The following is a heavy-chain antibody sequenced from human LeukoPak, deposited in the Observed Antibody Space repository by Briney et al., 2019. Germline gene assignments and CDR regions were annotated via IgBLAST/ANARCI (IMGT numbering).Heavy chain of an antibody. CDR2: ISAPNGDT. Sequence: SVKVSCKASGYTFTSYYINWARQAPGQGLEWMGWISAPNGDTNYAQKFRGRVSMTTDTSTSTAYMELRSLRSDDTAVYYCARGLLEISKVGVDFWGQGTLVTVSS. CDR3: ARGLLEISKVGVDF. J-gene: IGHJ4*02. D-gene: IGHD2/OR15-2a*01. V-gene: IGHV1-18*01. CDR1: GYTFTSYY.